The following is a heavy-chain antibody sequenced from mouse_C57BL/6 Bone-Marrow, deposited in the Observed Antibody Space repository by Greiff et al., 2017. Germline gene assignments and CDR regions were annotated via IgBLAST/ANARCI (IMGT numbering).Heavy chain of an antibody. CDR1: GYTFTSYG. J-gene: IGHJ2*01. D-gene: IGHD2-1*01. CDR2: IYPRSGNT. Sequence: QVQLQQSGAELARPGASVKLSCKASGYTFTSYGIRWVKQRPGQGLEWIGEIYPRSGNTYYNEKFKGKATLTADKSSSTAYMELRSLTSEDSAVYFCASIYYGNYEGLDYWGQGTTLTVSS. V-gene: IGHV1-81*01. CDR3: ASIYYGNYEGLDY.